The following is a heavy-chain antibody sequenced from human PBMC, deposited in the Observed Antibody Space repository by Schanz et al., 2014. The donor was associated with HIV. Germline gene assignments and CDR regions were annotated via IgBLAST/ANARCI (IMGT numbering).Heavy chain of an antibody. J-gene: IGHJ6*02. D-gene: IGHD1-7*01. CDR3: AKDRITGTTGVPCYYYGMDV. CDR2: ISYDGSVK. V-gene: IGHV3-30*18. CDR1: GFSFSSYG. Sequence: QVQLVESGGGVVQPGKSLRLSCAASGFSFSSYGMHWVRQAPGKGLEWVAFISYDGSVKSYGDSVKGRFTISRDNSKNTLYLQMNSLRAEETAVYYCAKDRITGTTGVPCYYYGMDVWGQGTTVTVSS.